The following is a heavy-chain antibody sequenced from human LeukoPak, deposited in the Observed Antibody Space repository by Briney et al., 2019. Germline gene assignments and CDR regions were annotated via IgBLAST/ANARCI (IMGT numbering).Heavy chain of an antibody. D-gene: IGHD6-13*01. Sequence: GGSLRLSCAASGFTFSDYYMSWIRQAPGKGLEWVSYISSSSSYTNYADSVKGRFTISRDNAKNSLYLQMNSLRAEDTAVYYCAKDRSTTWSFDYWGQGTLVTVSS. CDR2: ISSSSSYT. J-gene: IGHJ4*02. CDR3: AKDRSTTWSFDY. V-gene: IGHV3-11*06. CDR1: GFTFSDYY.